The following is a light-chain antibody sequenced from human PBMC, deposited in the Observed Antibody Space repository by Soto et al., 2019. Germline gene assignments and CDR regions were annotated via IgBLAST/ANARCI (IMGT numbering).Light chain of an antibody. CDR2: DIN. J-gene: IGLJ1*01. CDR3: VSYTTSASYV. Sequence: QSALTQPASVSASPGQAITISCTGTSRDVGNYIFVSWYRQHPGKAPKLMIYDINNRPSGVSNRFSGSKSGNTASLTISGLQAEDEADYYCVSYTTSASYVFGTGTKVTVL. V-gene: IGLV2-14*01. CDR1: SRDVGNYIF.